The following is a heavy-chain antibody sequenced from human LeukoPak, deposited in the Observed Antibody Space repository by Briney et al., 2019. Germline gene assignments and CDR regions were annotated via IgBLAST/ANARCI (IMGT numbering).Heavy chain of an antibody. D-gene: IGHD6-6*01. CDR2: IYHSGST. Sequence: KPSETLSLTCAVSGYFISSGYFWGWIRQPPGKGLEGIGSIYHSGSTYYKPSLRSRVTISVDTSKTQFSLNLSPVTAADTTVYYAARLRDHSSSSPFDYWGQGTLVTVSS. CDR1: GYFISSGYF. CDR3: ARLRDHSSSSPFDY. V-gene: IGHV4-38-2*01. J-gene: IGHJ4*02.